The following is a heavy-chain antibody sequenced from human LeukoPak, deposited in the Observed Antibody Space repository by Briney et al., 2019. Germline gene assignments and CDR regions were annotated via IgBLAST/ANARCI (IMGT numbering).Heavy chain of an antibody. CDR1: GYTLTELS. Sequence: ASVKVSCKVSGYTLTELSMHWVRQAPGKGLEWMGGFDPEDGETIYAQEFQGRVTMTEDTSTDTAYMELSSLRSEDTAVYYCAARFVGYYDSSGSLYWGQGTLVTVSS. J-gene: IGHJ4*02. D-gene: IGHD3-22*01. V-gene: IGHV1-24*01. CDR2: FDPEDGET. CDR3: AARFVGYYDSSGSLY.